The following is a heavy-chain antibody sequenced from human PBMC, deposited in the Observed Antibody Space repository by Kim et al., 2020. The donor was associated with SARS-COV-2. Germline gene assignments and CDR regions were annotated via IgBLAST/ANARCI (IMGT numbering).Heavy chain of an antibody. CDR2: IDPSDSYT. D-gene: IGHD3-3*01. CDR1: GYSFTSYW. J-gene: IGHJ5*02. CDR3: ASSRGGGDFWSGYLDP. Sequence: GESLKISCKGSGYSFTSYWISWVRQMPGKGLEWMGRIDPSDSYTNYSPSFQGHVTISADKSISTAYLQWSSLKASDTAMYYCASSRGGGDFWSGYLDPWGQGTLVTVSS. V-gene: IGHV5-10-1*01.